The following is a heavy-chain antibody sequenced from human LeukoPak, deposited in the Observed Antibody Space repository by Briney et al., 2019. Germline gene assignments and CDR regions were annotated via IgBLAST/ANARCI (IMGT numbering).Heavy chain of an antibody. CDR3: AKNIATVVPAAMTTYYFDY. J-gene: IGHJ4*02. CDR2: ISSSGSTI. D-gene: IGHD2-2*01. CDR1: GFTFSSYA. V-gene: IGHV3-48*03. Sequence: GGSLRLSCGASGFTFSSYAMSWVRQAPGKGLEWVSYISSSGSTIYYADSVKGRFTISRDNAKNSLYLQMNSLRAEDTAVYYCAKNIATVVPAAMTTYYFDYWGQGTLVTVSS.